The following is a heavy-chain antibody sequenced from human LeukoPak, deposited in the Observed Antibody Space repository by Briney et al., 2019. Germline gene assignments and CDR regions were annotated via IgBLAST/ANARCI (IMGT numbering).Heavy chain of an antibody. J-gene: IGHJ4*02. D-gene: IGHD5-18*01. V-gene: IGHV4-34*01. Sequence: PSETLSLTCAVYGGSFSGYYWSWIRQPPGKGLEWIGEINHSGSTNYNPSLKSRVTISVDTSKNQFSLKLGSVTAADTAVYYCASTNDVDTAMVTGSWGQGTLVTVSS. CDR2: INHSGST. CDR1: GGSFSGYY. CDR3: ASTNDVDTAMVTGS.